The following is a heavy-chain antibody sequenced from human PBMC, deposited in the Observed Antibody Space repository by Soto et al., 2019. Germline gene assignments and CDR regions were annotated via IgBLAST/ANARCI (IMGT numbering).Heavy chain of an antibody. CDR2: IGNAGDT. V-gene: IGHV3-13*01. D-gene: IGHD3-10*01. Sequence: TGGSLRLSCAASGYTFSSYDMHWVRQATGKGLEWVSGIGNAGDTFYADSVKGRFTISRENAKNSLYLQMNSLRAGDTAVYYCARDKGRSLDYWGQGTLVTVSS. J-gene: IGHJ4*02. CDR1: GYTFSSYD. CDR3: ARDKGRSLDY.